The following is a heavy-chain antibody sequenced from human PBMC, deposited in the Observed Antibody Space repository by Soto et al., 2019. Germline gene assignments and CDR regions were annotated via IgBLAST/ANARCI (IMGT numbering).Heavy chain of an antibody. CDR2: IIPIFGTA. CDR3: ARHVPAAGYYYGMDV. D-gene: IGHD2-2*01. J-gene: IGHJ6*02. CDR1: GGTFSSYA. V-gene: IGHV1-69*05. Sequence: QVQLVQSGAEVKKPGSSVKVSCKASGGTFSSYAISWVRQAPGQGLEWMGGIIPIFGTANYAQKFQGRVTXPXAXSXRTAYMELSSLRSEDTAVYYCARHVPAAGYYYGMDVWGQGTTVTVSS.